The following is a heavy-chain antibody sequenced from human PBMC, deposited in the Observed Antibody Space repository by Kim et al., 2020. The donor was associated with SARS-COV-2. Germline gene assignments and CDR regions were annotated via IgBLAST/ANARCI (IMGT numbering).Heavy chain of an antibody. CDR2: ISYDGSNK. V-gene: IGHV3-30*18. D-gene: IGHD3-22*01. CDR1: GFTFSSYG. Sequence: GGSLRLSCAASGFTFSSYGMHWVRQAPGKGLEWVAVISYDGSNKYYADSVKGLFIISRDNSKNTLYLQMNSLKAEDTAVYYCAKDGGAGYYVSSGSESDYSYFDLWGRGTLVTVSS. J-gene: IGHJ2*01. CDR3: AKDGGAGYYVSSGSESDYSYFDL.